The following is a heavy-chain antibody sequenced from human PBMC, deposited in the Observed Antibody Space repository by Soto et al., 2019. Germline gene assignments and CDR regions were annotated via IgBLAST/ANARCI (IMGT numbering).Heavy chain of an antibody. V-gene: IGHV3-33*01. J-gene: IGHJ4*02. CDR3: ARLGIVVVPAAFAY. CDR2: IWYDGSNK. CDR1: GFTFSSYG. Sequence: GGSLRLSCAASGFTFSSYGMHWVRQAPGKGLEWVAVIWYDGSNKYYADSVKGRFTISRDNSKNTLYLQMNSLRAEDTAVYYCARLGIVVVPAAFAYWGQGTLVTVSS. D-gene: IGHD2-2*03.